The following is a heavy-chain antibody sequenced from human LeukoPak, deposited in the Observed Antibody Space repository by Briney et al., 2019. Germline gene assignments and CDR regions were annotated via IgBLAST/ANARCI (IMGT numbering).Heavy chain of an antibody. V-gene: IGHV4-34*01. CDR1: GGSFSGYY. CDR2: INHSGSA. CDR3: ARARCSGGSCYPNWFDP. D-gene: IGHD2-15*01. J-gene: IGHJ5*02. Sequence: LTCAVYGGSFSGYYWNWIRQPPGKGLEWIGEINHSGSANYNPSLKSRVTISVDTSKNQFSLNLSSVTAADTAVYYCARARCSGGSCYPNWFDPWGQGTLVTVSS.